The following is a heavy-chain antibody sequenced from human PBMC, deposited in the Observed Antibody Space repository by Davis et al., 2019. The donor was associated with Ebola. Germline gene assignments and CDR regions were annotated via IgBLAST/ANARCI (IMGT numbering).Heavy chain of an antibody. Sequence: GGSLRLSCAASGFTISAYAMTWVRQAPGRGLECVSSISGSGGGDTTYYADSVKGRFTISRDNSRNTLFLQMNSLRAEDTAVYYCAKGDCSGGICYPDYWGQGTLVTVSS. CDR2: ISGSGGGDTT. V-gene: IGHV3-23*01. J-gene: IGHJ4*02. CDR1: GFTISAYA. D-gene: IGHD2-15*01. CDR3: AKGDCSGGICYPDY.